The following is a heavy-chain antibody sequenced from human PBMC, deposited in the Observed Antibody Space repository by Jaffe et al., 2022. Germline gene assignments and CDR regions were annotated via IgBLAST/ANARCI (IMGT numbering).Heavy chain of an antibody. D-gene: IGHD2-15*01. J-gene: IGHJ5*02. V-gene: IGHV4-38-2*02. CDR3: AREADIRAPYWFDP. Sequence: QVQLQESGPGLVKPSETLSLTCAVSGYSISSGYYWGWIRQPPGKGLEWIGSIYHSGSTYYNPSLKSRVTISVDTSKNQFSLKLSSVTAADTAVYYCAREADIRAPYWFDPWGQGTLVTVSS. CDR2: IYHSGST. CDR1: GYSISSGYY.